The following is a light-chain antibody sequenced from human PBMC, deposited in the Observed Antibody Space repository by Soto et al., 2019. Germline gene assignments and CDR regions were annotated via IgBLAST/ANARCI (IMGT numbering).Light chain of an antibody. CDR1: QSVSSDY. CDR3: QQYGSSPLT. CDR2: RAS. V-gene: IGKV3-20*01. J-gene: IGKJ4*01. Sequence: EIVLTQSPGTLSLSLGERATLSCRASQSVSSDYVAWYRQKPGQVPTVLFYRASTRATGIPDRVSGSGSGTDFTLTISRVEPEDFAVYYCQQYGSSPLTFGGGARVEIK.